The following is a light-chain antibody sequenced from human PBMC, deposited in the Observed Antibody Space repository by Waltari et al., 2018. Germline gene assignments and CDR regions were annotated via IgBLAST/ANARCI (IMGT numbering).Light chain of an antibody. CDR1: QSVSRY. CDR2: DAS. J-gene: IGKJ1*01. Sequence: EIVLTQSPGTLSLSPGERATLSCRASQSVSRYLAWYHQKPGQSPRLLIYDASTRATGIPDRFSGIGSGTDFSLTISRLEPEDFAVYYCQKYGRLPATFGQGTKVEIK. V-gene: IGKV3-20*01. CDR3: QKYGRLPAT.